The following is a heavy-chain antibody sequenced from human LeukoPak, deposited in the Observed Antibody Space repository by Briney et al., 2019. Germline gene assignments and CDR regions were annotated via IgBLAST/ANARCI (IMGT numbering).Heavy chain of an antibody. CDR3: ARDLGTTVTRTFGY. J-gene: IGHJ4*02. CDR2: ISSSSSYI. Sequence: GGSLRLSCAASGFTFSSYSMNWVRQAPGKGLEWVSSISSSSSYIYYADSVKGRFTISRDNAKNSLYLQMNSLRAEDTAVYYCARDLGTTVTRTFGYWGQGTLVTVSS. CDR1: GFTFSSYS. V-gene: IGHV3-21*01. D-gene: IGHD4-17*01.